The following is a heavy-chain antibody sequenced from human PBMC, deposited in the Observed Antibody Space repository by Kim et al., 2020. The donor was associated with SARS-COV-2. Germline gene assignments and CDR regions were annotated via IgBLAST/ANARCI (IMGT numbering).Heavy chain of an antibody. D-gene: IGHD3-22*01. CDR2: IDPSDSST. CDR3: ASMGMIIVGSGDY. J-gene: IGHJ4*02. CDR1: GYTFINYW. V-gene: IGHV5-10-1*01. Sequence: GESLKISCKGSGYTFINYWMNWVRHTPGKGLEWIGKIDPSDSSTHYSPSFQGHVTMSVDASINTAYLEWSGLKASDTAIYYCASMGMIIVGSGDYWGQGTQVTVSS.